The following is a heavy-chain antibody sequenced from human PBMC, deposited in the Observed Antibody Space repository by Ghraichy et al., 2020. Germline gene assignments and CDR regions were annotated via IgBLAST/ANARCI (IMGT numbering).Heavy chain of an antibody. V-gene: IGHV3-30*18. J-gene: IGHJ2*01. Sequence: GGSLRLSCAASGFTFSSYGMHWVRQAPGKGLEWVAVISYDGSNKYYADSVKGRFTISRDNSKNTLYLQMNSLRAEDTAVYYCAKEDYYYDSSGYYYEWYFDLWGRGTLVTVSS. CDR2: ISYDGSNK. D-gene: IGHD3-22*01. CDR1: GFTFSSYG. CDR3: AKEDYYYDSSGYYYEWYFDL.